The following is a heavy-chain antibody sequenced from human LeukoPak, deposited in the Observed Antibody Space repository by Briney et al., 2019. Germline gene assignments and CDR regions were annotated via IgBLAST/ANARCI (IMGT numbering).Heavy chain of an antibody. CDR3: AKSDYYDSSGYYYDPNDAFDI. J-gene: IGHJ3*02. CDR1: GFTFSSYG. CDR2: ISYDGSNK. Sequence: GGSLRLSCAASGFTFSSYGMHWVRQAPGKGLEWVAVISYDGSNKYYADSVKGRFTISRDNSKDTLYLQMNSLRAEDTAVYYCAKSDYYDSSGYYYDPNDAFDIWGQGTMVTVSS. D-gene: IGHD3-22*01. V-gene: IGHV3-30*18.